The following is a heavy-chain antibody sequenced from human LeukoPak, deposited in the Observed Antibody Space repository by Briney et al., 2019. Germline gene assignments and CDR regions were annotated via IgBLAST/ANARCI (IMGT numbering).Heavy chain of an antibody. D-gene: IGHD2-2*01. V-gene: IGHV3-23*01. Sequence: GGSLRLSCAASGFTFSSYAMSWVRQAPGKGLEWVAAISGSGGDTYYADSVTGRFTISRDNSKNTLYLQINSLRAEDTALYYCAKAGAVCSSSSCYANYWGQGTLVTVSS. CDR3: AKAGAVCSSSSCYANY. J-gene: IGHJ4*02. CDR1: GFTFSSYA. CDR2: ISGSGGDT.